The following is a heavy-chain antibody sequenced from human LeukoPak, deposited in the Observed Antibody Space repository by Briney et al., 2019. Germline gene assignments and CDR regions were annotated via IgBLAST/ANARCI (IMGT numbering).Heavy chain of an antibody. Sequence: PSETLSLTCTVSSGYISDYYWSWLRQPPGKRLEWIGYIHHTGATNYNPSLKSRITLSLDTSKNQFSLKLRSVTAADTAVYYCARVDDYNSLYWGQGTLVTVS. V-gene: IGHV4-59*01. CDR2: IHHTGAT. D-gene: IGHD5-24*01. CDR1: SGYISDYY. J-gene: IGHJ4*02. CDR3: ARVDDYNSLY.